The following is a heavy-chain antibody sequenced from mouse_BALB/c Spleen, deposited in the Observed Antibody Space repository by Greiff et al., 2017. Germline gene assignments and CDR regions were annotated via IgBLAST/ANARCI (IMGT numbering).Heavy chain of an antibody. Sequence: VQLQQSGAELMKPGASVKISCKATGYTFSSYWIEWVKQRPGHGLEWIGEILPGSGSTYYNEKFKGKSTFTADTSSNTAYMQLSSLTSEDSAVYYCARDTTRRFAYWGQGTLVTVSA. CDR2: ILPGSGST. CDR3: ARDTTRRFAY. V-gene: IGHV1-9*01. D-gene: IGHD1-1*01. J-gene: IGHJ3*01. CDR1: GYTFSSYW.